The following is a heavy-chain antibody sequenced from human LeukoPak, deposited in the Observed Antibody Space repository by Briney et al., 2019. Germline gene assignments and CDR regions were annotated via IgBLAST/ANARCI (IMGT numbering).Heavy chain of an antibody. Sequence: PSETLSLTCSVSGGSISSYYWSWIRQPAGKGLEWIGRIYTSGSTNYNPSLKSRVTMSVDTSKNQFSLKLSSVTAADTAVFYCASGTWGFYDTTVGVYWGQGTLVTVSS. J-gene: IGHJ4*02. D-gene: IGHD3-22*01. V-gene: IGHV4-4*07. CDR2: IYTSGST. CDR3: ASGTWGFYDTTVGVY. CDR1: GGSISSYY.